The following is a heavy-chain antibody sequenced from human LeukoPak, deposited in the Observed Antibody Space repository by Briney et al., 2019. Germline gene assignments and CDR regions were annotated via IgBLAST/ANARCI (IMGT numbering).Heavy chain of an antibody. Sequence: GASVKVSCKASGGTFSSYAISWVRQAPGQGLEWMGGIIPIFGTANYAQKFQGRVTITTDESTSTAYMELSSLRSEDTAVYYCARAGGNYYDSSGYDFDIWGQGTMVTVSS. D-gene: IGHD3-22*01. CDR3: ARAGGNYYDSSGYDFDI. V-gene: IGHV1-69*05. CDR1: GGTFSSYA. CDR2: IIPIFGTA. J-gene: IGHJ3*02.